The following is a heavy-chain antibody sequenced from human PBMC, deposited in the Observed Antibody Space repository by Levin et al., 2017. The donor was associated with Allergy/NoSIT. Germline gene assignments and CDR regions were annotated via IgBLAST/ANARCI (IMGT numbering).Heavy chain of an antibody. CDR3: ARVLPSGYCSSTSCYNWFDP. CDR2: IYYSGST. D-gene: IGHD2-2*01. J-gene: IGHJ5*02. Sequence: SQTLSLTCTVSGGSISSYYWSWIRQPPGKGLEWIGYIYYSGSTNYNPSLKSRVTISVDTSKNQFSLKLSSVTAADTAVYYCARVLPSGYCSSTSCYNWFDPWGQGTLVTVSS. CDR1: GGSISSYY. V-gene: IGHV4-59*01.